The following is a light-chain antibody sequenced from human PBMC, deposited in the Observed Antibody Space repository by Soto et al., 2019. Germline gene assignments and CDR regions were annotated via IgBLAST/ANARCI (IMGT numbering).Light chain of an antibody. CDR3: QQRSNWPPLFT. CDR1: QSVSSY. V-gene: IGKV3-11*01. CDR2: DAS. Sequence: EIVLTQSPATLSLSPGERATLSCRASQSVSSYLAWYQQKPGQAPRLLIYDASNRATGIPARFSGSGSGTDFTLTISILEPEDFAVYYCQQRSNWPPLFTFGPGTKVDSK. J-gene: IGKJ3*01.